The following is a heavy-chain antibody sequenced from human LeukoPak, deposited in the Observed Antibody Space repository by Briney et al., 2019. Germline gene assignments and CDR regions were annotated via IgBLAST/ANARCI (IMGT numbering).Heavy chain of an antibody. D-gene: IGHD6-19*01. J-gene: IGHJ4*02. CDR2: INPSGGST. V-gene: IGHV1-46*01. Sequence: GASVKVSCKASGYTFTSYYTHWVRQAPGQGLEWMGIINPSGGSTSYAQKFQGRVTMTRDTSTSTVYMELSSLRSEDTAVFYCAGAEAAYYYFDYWGQGTLVTVSS. CDR1: GYTFTSYY. CDR3: AGAEAAYYYFDY.